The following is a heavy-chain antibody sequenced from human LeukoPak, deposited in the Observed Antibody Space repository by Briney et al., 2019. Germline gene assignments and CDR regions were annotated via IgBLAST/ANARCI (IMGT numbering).Heavy chain of an antibody. CDR3: VRYCSGGSCPQTRGVLFDY. V-gene: IGHV3-23*01. Sequence: AGGSLRLSCAASGFTFSSYAMSWVRQAPGKGLEWVSAISGSGGSTYYADSVKGRFTISRDNSKNTLYLQMNSLRAEDTAVYYCVRYCSGGSCPQTRGVLFDYWGQGTLVTVSS. CDR2: ISGSGGST. CDR1: GFTFSSYA. J-gene: IGHJ4*02. D-gene: IGHD2-15*01.